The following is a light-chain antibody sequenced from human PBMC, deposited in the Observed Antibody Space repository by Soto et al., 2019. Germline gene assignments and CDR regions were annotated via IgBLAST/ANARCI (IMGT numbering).Light chain of an antibody. CDR3: QQSHSAPLT. V-gene: IGKV1-39*01. J-gene: IGKJ4*01. CDR1: QSISSH. Sequence: QMTQSPSSLFASVGDRVTITCRASQSISSHLNWYQQKVGQTPRLLIYAASTLQSEVPPRFSVNGSGTEFTLTIICLQRKDFATYYCQQSHSAPLTFGGRTKIQI. CDR2: AAS.